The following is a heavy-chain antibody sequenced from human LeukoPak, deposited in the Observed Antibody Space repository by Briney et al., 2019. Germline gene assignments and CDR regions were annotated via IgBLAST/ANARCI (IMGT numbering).Heavy chain of an antibody. D-gene: IGHD3-9*01. CDR1: GYTFTGYY. J-gene: IGHJ6*02. V-gene: IGHV1-2*02. Sequence: ASVKVSCKASGYTFTGYYMHWVRQAPGQGLEWMGWINPNSGGTNYAQKFQGRVTMTRDTSISTAYMELNRLRSDDTAVYYCARYVLLGGPYYYGMDAWGQGTTVTVSS. CDR2: INPNSGGT. CDR3: ARYVLLGGPYYYGMDA.